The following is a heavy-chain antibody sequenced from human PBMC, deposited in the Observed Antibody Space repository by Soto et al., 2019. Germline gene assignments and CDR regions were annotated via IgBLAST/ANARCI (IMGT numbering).Heavy chain of an antibody. J-gene: IGHJ4*02. CDR1: DFTFRSYD. CDR2: ISGGGEAT. V-gene: IGHV3-23*01. Sequence: PXGSLRLSCEGSDFTFRSYDMSWVRQAPGKGLEWVSAISGGGEATYYADSVKGRFTISRDNSRNTLYLQMDGLRVDDTAMYYCEKSTLRNFDYWGLGTLVTVSS. CDR3: EKSTLRNFDY.